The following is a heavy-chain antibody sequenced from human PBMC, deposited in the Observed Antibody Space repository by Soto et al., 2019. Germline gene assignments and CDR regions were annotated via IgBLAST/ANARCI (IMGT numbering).Heavy chain of an antibody. CDR3: ARPSAATERGAFDY. D-gene: IGHD6-25*01. CDR2: IYYRGST. Sequence: QLQLQESGPGLVKPSETLSLTCTVSGGSISSSSYYWGWIRQPPGKGLEWIGSIYYRGSTYYNPSLKSRVTISVDTSKNQFALKLSSVTAADTAVYYCARPSAATERGAFDYWGQGTLVTVSS. J-gene: IGHJ4*02. V-gene: IGHV4-39*01. CDR1: GGSISSSSYY.